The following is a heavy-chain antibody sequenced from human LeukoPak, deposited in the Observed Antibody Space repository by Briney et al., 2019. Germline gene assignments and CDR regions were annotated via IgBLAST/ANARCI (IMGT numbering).Heavy chain of an antibody. Sequence: SETLSLTCAVYGGSFSGYYWSWTRQPPGKGLEWIGEINHSGSTNYNPSLKSRVTISVDTSKNQFSLKLSSVTAADTAVYYCARGRIAVAGTFYYYYYYMDVWGKGTTVTVSS. CDR1: GGSFSGYY. J-gene: IGHJ6*03. CDR3: ARGRIAVAGTFYYYYYYMDV. D-gene: IGHD6-19*01. CDR2: INHSGST. V-gene: IGHV4-34*01.